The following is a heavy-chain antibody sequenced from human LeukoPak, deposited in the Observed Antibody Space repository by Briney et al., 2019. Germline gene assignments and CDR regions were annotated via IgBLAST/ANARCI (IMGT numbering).Heavy chain of an antibody. J-gene: IGHJ6*04. CDR3: ARRVYYYDSSGYVQDV. D-gene: IGHD3-22*01. Sequence: GGSMRLSCAASGLTFGSYAMSWVRQAPGKGLEWVSAISGSGGSTYYADSVKGRFTISRDNSKNTLYLQMNSLRAEDTAVCYCARRVYYYDSSGYVQDVWGKGTTVTVSS. V-gene: IGHV3-23*01. CDR1: GLTFGSYA. CDR2: ISGSGGST.